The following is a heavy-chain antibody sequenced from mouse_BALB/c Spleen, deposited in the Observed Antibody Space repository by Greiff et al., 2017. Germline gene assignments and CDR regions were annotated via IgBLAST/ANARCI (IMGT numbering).Heavy chain of an antibody. Sequence: VQLQESGPELVKPGASVKISCKASGYAFSSSWMNWVKQRPGQGLEWIGRIYPGDGDTNYNGKFKGKATLTADKSSSTAYMQLSSLTSVDSAVYFCEIYYGNYDAMDYWGQGTSVTVSS. CDR3: EIYYGNYDAMDY. CDR1: GYAFSSSW. V-gene: IGHV1-82*01. D-gene: IGHD2-1*01. CDR2: IYPGDGDT. J-gene: IGHJ4*01.